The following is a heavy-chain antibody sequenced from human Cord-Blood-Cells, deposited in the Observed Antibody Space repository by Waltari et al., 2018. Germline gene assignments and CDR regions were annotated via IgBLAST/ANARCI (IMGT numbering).Heavy chain of an antibody. CDR1: GVTFSSYS. V-gene: IGHV3-21*01. J-gene: IGHJ4*02. D-gene: IGHD2-2*01. Sequence: EVQLVESGGGLVKPGGSLRLSSEASGVTFSSYSMNWVRQAPGKGLEWVSSISSSSSYIYYADSVKGRLTMSRDNAKNSLYLQMNSLRAEDTAVYYCARGSTSCYDYWGQGTLVTVSS. CDR3: ARGSTSCYDY. CDR2: ISSSSSYI.